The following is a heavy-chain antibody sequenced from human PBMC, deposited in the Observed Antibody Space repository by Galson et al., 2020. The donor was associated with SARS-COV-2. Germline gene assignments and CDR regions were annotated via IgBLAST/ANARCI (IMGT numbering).Heavy chain of an antibody. CDR2: IFYSGST. CDR1: DGASSSYY. J-gene: IGHJ6*02. Sequence: SETLSLTCTVSDGASSSYYWSWFRQPPGKGLEWIGYIFYSGSTNYNPSLKNRVTISVGTSKNQFSLKMRSLTAADTAVYYCAETYGSGTYYLPYIRDVWGQGTTVIVSS. CDR3: AETYGSGTYYLPYIRDV. V-gene: IGHV4-59*12. D-gene: IGHD3-10*01.